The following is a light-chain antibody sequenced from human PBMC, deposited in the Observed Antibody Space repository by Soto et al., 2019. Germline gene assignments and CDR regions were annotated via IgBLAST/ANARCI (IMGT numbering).Light chain of an antibody. CDR1: QSVSSY. J-gene: IGKJ5*01. Sequence: EIVLTQSPDTLSLSPGERATLSCMASQSVSSYLAWYQQKPGQAPRLLIYDASNRATGIPARFSGSGSGTDFTLTISSLEPEDFAVYSCQQHNTWPITFGQGTRLEIK. CDR2: DAS. V-gene: IGKV3-11*01. CDR3: QQHNTWPIT.